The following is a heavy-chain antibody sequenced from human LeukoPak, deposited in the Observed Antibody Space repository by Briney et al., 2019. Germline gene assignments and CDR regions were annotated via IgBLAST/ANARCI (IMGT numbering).Heavy chain of an antibody. CDR3: ARGLSKRFGLY. CDR2: IYNSGST. D-gene: IGHD3-16*01. CDR1: GGSISRYY. Sequence: SETLSLTCAVSGGSISRYYWSWIRQPPGKGLEWIGYIYNSGSTNYNPSLKSRVTISVDTSKNQFSLKLSSVTAADTAVYYCARGLSKRFGLYWGQGTLVTVSS. V-gene: IGHV4-59*12. J-gene: IGHJ4*02.